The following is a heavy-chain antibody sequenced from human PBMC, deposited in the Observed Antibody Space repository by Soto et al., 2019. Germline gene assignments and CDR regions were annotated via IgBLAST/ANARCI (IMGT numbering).Heavy chain of an antibody. CDR1: GGTFSSYA. D-gene: IGHD5-18*01. J-gene: IGHJ4*02. Sequence: QVQLVQSGAEVKKPGSSVKVSCKASGGTFSSYAISWVRQAPGQGLEWMGGIIPIFGTANYAQKFQGRVTXSAXEXRSTAYMELSSLRSEDTAVYYCARDADTAMERDFDYWGQGTLVTVSS. CDR3: ARDADTAMERDFDY. CDR2: IIPIFGTA. V-gene: IGHV1-69*12.